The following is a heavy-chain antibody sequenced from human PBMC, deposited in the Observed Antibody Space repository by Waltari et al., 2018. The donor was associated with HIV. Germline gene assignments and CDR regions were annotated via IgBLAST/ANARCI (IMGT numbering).Heavy chain of an antibody. J-gene: IGHJ4*02. V-gene: IGHV5-51*03. CDR3: AKGMYANQDYFGH. D-gene: IGHD2-8*01. CDR2: IYPGDSDT. Sequence: EVQLVQSGAVVKKPGESLKISCKASGYSFTTYWIGWVRQMPGKGLEWMGIIYPGDSDTRYSPSFQGQVTISADKSISTAYLQWSSLKASDTAMYYCAKGMYANQDYFGHWVQGTLVTVSS. CDR1: GYSFTTYW.